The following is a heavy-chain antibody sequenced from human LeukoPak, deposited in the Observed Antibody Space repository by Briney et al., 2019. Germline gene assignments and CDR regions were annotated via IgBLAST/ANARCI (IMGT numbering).Heavy chain of an antibody. J-gene: IGHJ4*02. D-gene: IGHD6-13*01. CDR1: GGSISSYY. V-gene: IGHV4-59*01. Sequence: SETLSLTCTVSGGSISSYYWSWIRQPPEKGLEWIGYIYYSGSTNYNPSLKSRVTISVDTSKNQFSLKLSSVTAADTAVYYCAREHIAAAGTIDYWGQGTLVTVSS. CDR3: AREHIAAAGTIDY. CDR2: IYYSGST.